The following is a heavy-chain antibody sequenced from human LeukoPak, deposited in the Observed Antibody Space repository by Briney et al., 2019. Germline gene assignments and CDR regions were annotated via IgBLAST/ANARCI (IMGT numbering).Heavy chain of an antibody. CDR1: GGSISSGDYY. CDR3: ARSKVGEDWFDP. D-gene: IGHD2-21*01. CDR2: IYYSGST. V-gene: IGHV4-30-4*08. Sequence: PSETLSLTCTVSGGSISSGDYYWSWIRQPPGKGLEWIGYIYYSGSTYYNLSLKSRVTISVDTSKNQFSLKLSSVTAADTAVYYCARSKVGEDWFDPWGQGTLVTVSS. J-gene: IGHJ5*02.